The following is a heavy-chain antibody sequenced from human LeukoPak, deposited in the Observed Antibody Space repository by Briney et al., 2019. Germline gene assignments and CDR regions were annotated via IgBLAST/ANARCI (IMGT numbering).Heavy chain of an antibody. Sequence: PGGSLRLSCAASGLIFSNNYMSWVRQAPGKGLEWVSIVYSGGHTYADSVKGRFTISRDNSKNTLYLQMNSLRAEDTAVYYCAKDVARFGELLDHWGQGTLVTVSS. CDR1: GLIFSNNY. CDR2: VYSGGHT. V-gene: IGHV3-66*02. CDR3: AKDVARFGELLDH. D-gene: IGHD3-10*01. J-gene: IGHJ4*02.